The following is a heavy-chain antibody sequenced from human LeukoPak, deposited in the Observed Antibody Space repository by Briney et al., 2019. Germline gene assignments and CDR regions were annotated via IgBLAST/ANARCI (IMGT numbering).Heavy chain of an antibody. CDR1: GFTFSNYA. CDR3: AELGITMIGGV. D-gene: IGHD3-10*02. CDR2: ISYDGSDN. V-gene: IGHV3-30*04. J-gene: IGHJ6*04. Sequence: PGGSLRLSCVVSGFTFSNYAIHWVRHAPGKGLEWVAVISYDGSDNYYADSVKGRFTISRDNAKNSLYLQMNSLRAEDTAVYYCAELGITMIGGVWGKGTTVTISS.